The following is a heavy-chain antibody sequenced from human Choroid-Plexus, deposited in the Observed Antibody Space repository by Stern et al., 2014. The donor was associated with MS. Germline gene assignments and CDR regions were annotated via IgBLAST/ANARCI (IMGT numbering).Heavy chain of an antibody. Sequence: DQLVESGAEVKKPGASVKVCKTSGYIFTGYYIHWVRQAPGQGLEWMAWINPNTGGTKDAQKFQGRVTMSRDTSISTAYVELSSLTSDDTAVYYCARDQRGITIFGVVTDYYYLGMDVWGQGTTVTVSS. CDR1: GYIFTGYY. CDR3: ARDQRGITIFGVVTDYYYLGMDV. D-gene: IGHD3-3*01. CDR2: INPNTGGT. V-gene: IGHV1-2*02. J-gene: IGHJ6*02.